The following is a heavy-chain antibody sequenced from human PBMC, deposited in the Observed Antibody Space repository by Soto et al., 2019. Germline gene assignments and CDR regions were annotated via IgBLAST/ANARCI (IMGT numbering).Heavy chain of an antibody. CDR1: GFTFSSFG. Sequence: ESGGGVVQPGRSLRLSCAASGFTFSSFGMHWVRQAPGKGLEWVSLIWYDGSKKSYGDSVKGRFTISRDNSRNMVYLQMNSLRADDTAVYYCARDASYYSLWSGYYPSRNGMDVWGQGTTVTVSS. CDR2: IWYDGSKK. CDR3: ARDASYYSLWSGYYPSRNGMDV. D-gene: IGHD3-3*01. V-gene: IGHV3-33*01. J-gene: IGHJ6*02.